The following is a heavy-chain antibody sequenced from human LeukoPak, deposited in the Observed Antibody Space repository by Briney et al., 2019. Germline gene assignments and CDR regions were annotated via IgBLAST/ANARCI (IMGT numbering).Heavy chain of an antibody. CDR2: ISAYNGNT. J-gene: IGHJ4*02. CDR1: GYTFTSYG. Sequence: GASVKVSCKASGYTFTSYGISWVRQAPGQGLEWMGWISAYNGNTNYAQKLQGRVTMTTDTSTSTAYMELRSLRSDDTAVYYCARAGGLLWFGELFDYWGQGTLVTVSS. D-gene: IGHD3-10*01. V-gene: IGHV1-18*01. CDR3: ARAGGLLWFGELFDY.